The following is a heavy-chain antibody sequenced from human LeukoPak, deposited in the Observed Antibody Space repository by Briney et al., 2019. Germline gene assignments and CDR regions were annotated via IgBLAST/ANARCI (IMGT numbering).Heavy chain of an antibody. D-gene: IGHD3/OR15-3a*01. J-gene: IGHJ4*02. CDR1: GFTFSSQS. CDR3: VKWTGYGMN. Sequence: GGSLRLPGAASGFTFSSQSMTWVRQAPGKGLEWVSGISGSGDNTYYGDSVKGRFTISRDNSKSTMYLQMNSLRVEDTAVYYCVKWTGYGMNWGQGTLVTVSS. V-gene: IGHV3-23*01. CDR2: ISGSGDNT.